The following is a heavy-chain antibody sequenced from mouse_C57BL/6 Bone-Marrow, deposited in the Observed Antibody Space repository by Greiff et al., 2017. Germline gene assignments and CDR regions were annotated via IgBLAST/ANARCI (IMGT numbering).Heavy chain of an antibody. CDR3: VRNEGYAMDY. V-gene: IGHV10-1*01. J-gene: IGHJ4*01. Sequence: DVKLVESGGGLVQPKGSLKLSCAASGFSFNTYAMNWVRQAPGKGLEWVARIRSKSNNYATYYADSVKDRFTISRDDSESMLYLQMNNLKTEDTAMYYCVRNEGYAMDYWGQGTSVTVSS. CDR1: GFSFNTYA. CDR2: IRSKSNNYAT.